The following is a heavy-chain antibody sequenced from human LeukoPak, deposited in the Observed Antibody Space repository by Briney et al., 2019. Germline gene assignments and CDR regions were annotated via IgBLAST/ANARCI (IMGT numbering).Heavy chain of an antibody. D-gene: IGHD1-26*01. CDR2: ISNDGNNK. CDR3: AKGYSGSPRDYFDY. Sequence: GGSLRLSCAASGFTFSSYGMHWVRQAPGKGLEWVAVISNDGNNKYYADSVKGRFTLSRDNSKNTLYLEMNSLRAEDMAVYYCAKGYSGSPRDYFDYWGQGTLVTVSS. J-gene: IGHJ4*02. V-gene: IGHV3-30*18. CDR1: GFTFSSYG.